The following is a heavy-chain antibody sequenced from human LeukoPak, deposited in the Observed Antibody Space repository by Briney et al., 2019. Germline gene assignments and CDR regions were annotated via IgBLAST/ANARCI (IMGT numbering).Heavy chain of an antibody. J-gene: IGHJ4*02. CDR2: INHSGST. CDR3: ARRPRSLGRFLLYYFDY. Sequence: SETLSLTCAVYGGSFSGYYWSWIRQPPGKGLEWIVEINHSGSTNYNPSLKSRVTISVDTSKNQFSLKLSSVTAADTAVYYCARRPRSLGRFLLYYFDYWGQGTLVTVSS. CDR1: GGSFSGYY. V-gene: IGHV4-34*01. D-gene: IGHD1-26*01.